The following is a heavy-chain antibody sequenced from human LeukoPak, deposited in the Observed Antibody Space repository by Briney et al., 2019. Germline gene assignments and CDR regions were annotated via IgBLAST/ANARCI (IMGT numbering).Heavy chain of an antibody. V-gene: IGHV3-21*01. CDR1: GFTFSSYS. J-gene: IGHJ3*02. CDR3: ARMAYCGGDCYHAFDI. CDR2: ISSSSSYI. Sequence: GGSLRLSCAASGFTFSSYSMNWVRQAPGKGLEWVSPISSSSSYIYYADSVKGRFTISRDNAKNSLYLQMNSLRAEDTAVYYCARMAYCGGDCYHAFDIWGQGTMVTVSS. D-gene: IGHD2-21*02.